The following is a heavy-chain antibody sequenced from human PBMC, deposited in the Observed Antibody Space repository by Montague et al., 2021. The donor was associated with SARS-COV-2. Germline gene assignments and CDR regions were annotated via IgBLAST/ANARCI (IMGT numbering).Heavy chain of an antibody. CDR2: IYYTGST. CDR3: ARQTTLLRGRAPPGV. V-gene: IGHV4-59*08. CDR1: GGSISGYY. Sequence: SETLSLTCTVSGGSISGYYWTWMRQPPGKGLEWLGHIYYTGSTKYNPSLKSRVTISIDTPKNQFSLTLSSVSAADTAVYYCARQTTLLRGRAPPGVWGQGTTVTVSS. J-gene: IGHJ6*02. D-gene: IGHD3-10*01.